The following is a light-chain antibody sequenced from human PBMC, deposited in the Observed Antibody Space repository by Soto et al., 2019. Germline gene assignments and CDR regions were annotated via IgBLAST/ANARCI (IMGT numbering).Light chain of an antibody. CDR2: AAS. Sequence: IQMTQSPSSLSASVGDRVTVTCRASQSIKKYLNWYQCKPGKAPKLLIYAASNLQRGVPSRFSGSGSGTDFTLTISRLETEDFASYYCQQIFSGPFTFGQGTGLE. J-gene: IGKJ2*01. V-gene: IGKV1-39*01. CDR3: QQIFSGPFT. CDR1: QSIKKY.